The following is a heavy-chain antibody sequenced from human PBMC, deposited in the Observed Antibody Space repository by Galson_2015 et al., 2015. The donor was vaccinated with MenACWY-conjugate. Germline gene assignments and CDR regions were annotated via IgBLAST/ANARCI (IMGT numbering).Heavy chain of an antibody. CDR3: VTGYSTSWYRGGVNY. CDR1: GLNFNIYW. D-gene: IGHD6-13*01. CDR2: IKPDGSDT. Sequence: SLRLSCAASGLNFNIYWMMWVRQAPGKGLEWVAKIKPDGSDTYYVDSMEGRFTISRDNAKNSLFLQMNSLGVDDTAVYYCVTGYSTSWYRGGVNYWGQGTLVTVSS. V-gene: IGHV3-7*03. J-gene: IGHJ4*02.